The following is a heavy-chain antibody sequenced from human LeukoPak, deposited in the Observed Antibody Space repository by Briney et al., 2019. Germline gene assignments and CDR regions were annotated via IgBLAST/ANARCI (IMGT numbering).Heavy chain of an antibody. CDR2: ISAYNGNT. J-gene: IGHJ3*02. D-gene: IGHD4/OR15-4a*01. CDR1: GYTFTSYG. Sequence: ASVKVSCKAPGYTFTSYGISWVRQAPGQGLEWMGWISAYNGNTNYAQKLQGRVTMTTDTSTSTAYMELRSLRSDDTAVYYCAADGAQGDAFDIWGQGTMVTVSS. CDR3: AADGAQGDAFDI. V-gene: IGHV1-18*01.